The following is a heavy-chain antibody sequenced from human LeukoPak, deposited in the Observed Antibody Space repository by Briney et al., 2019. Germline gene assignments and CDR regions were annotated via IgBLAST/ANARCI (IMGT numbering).Heavy chain of an antibody. CDR3: ASYYSGYFDY. CDR1: GGSISSYY. V-gene: IGHV4-59*01. D-gene: IGHD3-10*01. J-gene: IGHJ4*02. Sequence: SETLSLTCTVSGGSISSYYWSWIRQPPGKGLEWTGYIYYSGSTNYNPSLKSRVTISVDTSKNQFSLKLSSVTAADTAVYYCASYYSGYFDYWGQGTLVTVSS. CDR2: IYYSGST.